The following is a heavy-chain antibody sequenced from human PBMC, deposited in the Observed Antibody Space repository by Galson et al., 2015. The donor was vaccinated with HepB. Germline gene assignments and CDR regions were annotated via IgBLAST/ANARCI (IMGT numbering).Heavy chain of an antibody. CDR2: ISYDGSNK. CDR1: GFTFSSYG. CDR3: AKVRGAGDTAMVLPDY. Sequence: SLRLSCAASGFTFSSYGMHWVRQAPGKGLEWVAVISYDGSNKYYADSVKGRFTISRDNSKNTLYLQMNSLRAEDTAVYYCAKVRGAGDTAMVLPDYWGQGTLVTVSS. J-gene: IGHJ4*02. V-gene: IGHV3-30*18. D-gene: IGHD5-18*01.